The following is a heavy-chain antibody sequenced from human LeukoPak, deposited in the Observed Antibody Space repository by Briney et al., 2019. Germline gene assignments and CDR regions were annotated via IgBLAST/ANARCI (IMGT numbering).Heavy chain of an antibody. CDR2: INSDGSTT. CDR3: TRDLTGHYSIDY. CDR1: GFIFSSYW. Sequence: GGSLRLSCAASGFIFSSYWMYWVRQAPGKGLVWVSRINSDGSTTSYADSVEGRFTISRDNSKNTLYLQVNSLRPDDTAVYYCTRDLTGHYSIDYWGQGTLVTVSS. V-gene: IGHV3-74*01. D-gene: IGHD3-22*01. J-gene: IGHJ4*02.